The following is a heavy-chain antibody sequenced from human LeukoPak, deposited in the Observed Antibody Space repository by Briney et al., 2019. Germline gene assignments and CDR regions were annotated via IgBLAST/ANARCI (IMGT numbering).Heavy chain of an antibody. CDR3: ARGRYSSSWYLDY. CDR1: GGSINSYY. D-gene: IGHD6-13*01. Sequence: PSETLSLTCTVFGGSINSYYWSWIRQPPGKGLEWIGSIYYSGSTNYNPSLKSRVTISVDTSKNQFSLRLSSVTAADTAVYYCARGRYSSSWYLDYWGQGALVTVSS. J-gene: IGHJ4*02. V-gene: IGHV4-59*01. CDR2: IYYSGST.